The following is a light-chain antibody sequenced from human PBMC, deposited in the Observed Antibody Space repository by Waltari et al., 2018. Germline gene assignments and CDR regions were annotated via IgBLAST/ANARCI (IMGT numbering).Light chain of an antibody. CDR2: YDD. J-gene: IGLJ2*01. CDR3: AAWDISLNNLL. V-gene: IGLV1-36*01. CDR1: SSNIGDSA. Sequence: QSALTQPPSVSGAPRQRVTISCSGTSSNIGDSAVNWYQQPPGKPPKLVIYYDDLVPSGVSDRFSGSKSGSSASLAISGLQSEDEAVYFCAAWDISLNNLLFGGGTKLTVL.